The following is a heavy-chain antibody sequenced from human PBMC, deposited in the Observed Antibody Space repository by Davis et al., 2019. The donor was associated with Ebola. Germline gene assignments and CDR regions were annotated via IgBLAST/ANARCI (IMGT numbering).Heavy chain of an antibody. CDR1: GGSISSYY. CDR2: IYYSGST. D-gene: IGHD6-6*01. J-gene: IGHJ5*02. Sequence: MPSETLSLTCTVSGGSISSYYWSWIRQPPGKGLEWIGYIYYSGSTNYNPSLKSRVTISVDTSKNQFSLKLSSVTAADTAVYYCARAEYSSSGWFDPWGQGTLVTVSS. CDR3: ARAEYSSSGWFDP. V-gene: IGHV4-59*12.